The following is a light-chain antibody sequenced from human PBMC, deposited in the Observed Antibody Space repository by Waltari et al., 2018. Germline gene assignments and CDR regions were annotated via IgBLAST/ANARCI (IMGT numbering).Light chain of an antibody. J-gene: IGLJ3*02. Sequence: QSVLTQPPSASGTPGQRVTISCSGRRSNIGNNYVYWYQQHPGTAPKLLIYRNNQRPSGVPDRFSGSKSGTSASLAISGLRSEDEADYYCAAWDDSLSGRVFGGGTKVTVL. V-gene: IGLV1-47*01. CDR2: RNN. CDR3: AAWDDSLSGRV. CDR1: RSNIGNNY.